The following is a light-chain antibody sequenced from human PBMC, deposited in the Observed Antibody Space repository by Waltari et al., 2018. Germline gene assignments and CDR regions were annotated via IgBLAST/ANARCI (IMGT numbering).Light chain of an antibody. CDR3: CSYAGSSPV. CDR2: EVS. V-gene: IGLV2-23*02. CDR1: SSDVGSYNL. J-gene: IGLJ2*01. Sequence: QSALTQPAYVSGSPGQSITISCPGTSSDVGSYNLVSWYQQHPGKAPKLMIYEVSKRPSGVSNRFSGSKSGNTASLTISGLQAEDEADYYCCSYAGSSPVFGGGTKLTVL.